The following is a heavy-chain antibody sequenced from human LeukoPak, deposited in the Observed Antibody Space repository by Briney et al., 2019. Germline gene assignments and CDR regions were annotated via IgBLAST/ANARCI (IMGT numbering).Heavy chain of an antibody. CDR1: GFTFNNYA. Sequence: PGGSLRLSCAASGFTFNNYAMNWVRQAPGKGLEWVSGISGSSGSTYYADSVKGRFTISRDNSKNTLYLQMNSLRAEDTAVYYCAKPKESYYYYYYMDVWGKGTTVTVSS. CDR2: ISGSSGST. CDR3: AKPKESYYYYYYMDV. D-gene: IGHD3-10*01. J-gene: IGHJ6*03. V-gene: IGHV3-23*01.